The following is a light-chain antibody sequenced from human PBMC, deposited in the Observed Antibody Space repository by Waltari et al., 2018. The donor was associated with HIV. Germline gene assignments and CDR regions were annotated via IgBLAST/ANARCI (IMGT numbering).Light chain of an antibody. CDR1: NIGSKS. J-gene: IGLJ1*01. CDR3: QVWESSSDRFYV. V-gene: IGLV3-21*02. CDR2: DDS. Sequence: SYVLTQPPSVSVAPGQTARITCGRDNIGSKSVHWYQQKSDQAHLLVVYDDSDRPSGIPERFSGSNSGNMATLTISRVEAGDEADYYCQVWESSSDRFYVFGTGT.